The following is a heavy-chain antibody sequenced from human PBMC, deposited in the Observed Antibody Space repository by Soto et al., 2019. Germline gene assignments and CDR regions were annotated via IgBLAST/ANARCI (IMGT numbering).Heavy chain of an antibody. CDR2: IKQDGSEK. CDR3: ARAEVDTAMVNWFDP. J-gene: IGHJ5*02. CDR1: GFTFSSYW. V-gene: IGHV3-7*02. Sequence: PGGSLRLSCAASGFTFSSYWMSWVRQAPGKGLEWVANIKQDGSEKYYVDSVKGRFTISRDNAKNSLYLQMNSLRAADTAVYYCARAEVDTAMVNWFDPWGQGTLVTVSS. D-gene: IGHD5-18*01.